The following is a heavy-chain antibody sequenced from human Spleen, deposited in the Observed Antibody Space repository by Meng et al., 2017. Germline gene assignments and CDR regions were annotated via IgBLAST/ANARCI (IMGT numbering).Heavy chain of an antibody. J-gene: IGHJ4*02. CDR1: GFTFSGSA. D-gene: IGHD4-17*01. CDR2: IRSKANSYAT. CDR3: TTRDSVTTGPPTTPIDY. V-gene: IGHV3-73*01. Sequence: GESLKISCAASGFTFSGSAMHWVRQASGKGLEWVGRIRSKANSYATAYAASVKGRFTISRDDSKNTAYLQMNSLKTEDTAVYYCTTRDSVTTGPPTTPIDYWGQGTRVTVSS.